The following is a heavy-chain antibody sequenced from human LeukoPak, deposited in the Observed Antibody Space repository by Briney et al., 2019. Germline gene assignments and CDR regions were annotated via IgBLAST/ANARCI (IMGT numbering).Heavy chain of an antibody. CDR2: IYSSGST. D-gene: IGHD2-21*02. CDR1: GFTFSSYT. CDR3: ARVVAAMGGIDY. V-gene: IGHV3-23*05. J-gene: IGHJ4*02. Sequence: GGSQRLSCAASGFTFSSYTMSWVRQAPGKGLEWVSIIYSSGSTYYADSVKGRFTISRDNSKNTLYLQMNSLRAEDTAVYYCARVVAAMGGIDYWGQGTLVTVSS.